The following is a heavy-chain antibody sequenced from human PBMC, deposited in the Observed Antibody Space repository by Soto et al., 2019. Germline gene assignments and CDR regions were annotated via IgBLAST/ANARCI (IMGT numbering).Heavy chain of an antibody. CDR2: IRSSSSYI. Sequence: GSLRLSCAASGFTFSSYSMNWVRQAPGKGLEWVSSIRSSSSYIYYADSVKGRFTISRDNAKNSLYLQMNSLRAEDTAVYYCAKDPTSSSLNWFDPWGQGTLVTVSS. CDR3: AKDPTSSSLNWFDP. J-gene: IGHJ5*02. V-gene: IGHV3-21*01. CDR1: GFTFSSYS. D-gene: IGHD6-13*01.